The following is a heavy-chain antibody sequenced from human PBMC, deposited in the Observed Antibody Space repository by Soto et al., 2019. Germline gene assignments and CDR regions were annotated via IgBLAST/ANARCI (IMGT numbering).Heavy chain of an antibody. Sequence: GASVKVSCKASGCTFTSYAMSWVRQAHGQGLEWMGGIIPIFGTANYAQKFQGRVTITADESTSTAYMELSSLRSEDTAVYYCARDIVGYSYGYVFWGQGTLVTVSS. D-gene: IGHD5-18*01. J-gene: IGHJ4*02. CDR2: IIPIFGTA. V-gene: IGHV1-69*13. CDR3: ARDIVGYSYGYVF. CDR1: GCTFTSYA.